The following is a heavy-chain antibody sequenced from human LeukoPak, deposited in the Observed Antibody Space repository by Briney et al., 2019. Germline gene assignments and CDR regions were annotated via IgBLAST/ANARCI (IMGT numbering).Heavy chain of an antibody. CDR1: GFTFISYA. CDR2: MGGSGGNT. Sequence: GGSLRISCAAAGFTFISYAMSWGRQAPRGGVGWVSAMGGSGGNTYYADSAKGRFTISRDNSKNTLYLQMNSLRAEDTAVYYCAKGRQQLDPGGQGTLVTVPS. CDR3: AKGRQQLDP. D-gene: IGHD6-13*01. J-gene: IGHJ5*02. V-gene: IGHV3-23*01.